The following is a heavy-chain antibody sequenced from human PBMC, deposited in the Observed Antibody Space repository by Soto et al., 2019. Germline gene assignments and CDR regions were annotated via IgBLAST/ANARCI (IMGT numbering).Heavy chain of an antibody. CDR2: IYSGGST. CDR1: GFTVSSNY. V-gene: IGHV3-53*01. D-gene: IGHD3-22*01. J-gene: IGHJ1*01. Sequence: EVQLVESGGGLIQPGGSLRLSCAASGFTVSSNYMSWVRQAPGKGLEWVSVIYSGGSTYYADSVKGRFTISRDNSKNTLYPQMISLRAEDTAVYSCASDRVASGYPEYFQPWGQGTLVTVSS. CDR3: ASDRVASGYPEYFQP.